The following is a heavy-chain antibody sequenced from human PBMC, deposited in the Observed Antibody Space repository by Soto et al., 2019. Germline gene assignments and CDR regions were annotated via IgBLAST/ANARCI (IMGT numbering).Heavy chain of an antibody. V-gene: IGHV1-2*02. CDR1: GYTFTGYY. J-gene: IGHJ6*02. CDR3: ARDESSSGYYYYRMDV. Sequence: AAVKVSCKASGYTFTGYYMHWVRQAPGQGLEWMGWINPNSGGTNYGQKFQGRVTMTRDTSISTAYMELSRLRSDDTAVYYCARDESSSGYYYYRMDVWGQGTTVTVSS. CDR2: INPNSGGT. D-gene: IGHD6-13*01.